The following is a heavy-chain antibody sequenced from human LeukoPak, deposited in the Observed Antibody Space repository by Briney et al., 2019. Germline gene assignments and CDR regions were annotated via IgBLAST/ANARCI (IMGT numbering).Heavy chain of an antibody. CDR3: ARRSPYSTGWSSYFDY. CDR2: IYRSGTT. Sequence: SETLSLTCAVSGGSLSSTNWWSWVRQPPGKGLEWIGEIYRSGTTNYKPSLKSRVTISLDKSRNHFSLKLTSVTAADSAVYYCARRSPYSTGWSSYFDYWGQGALVTVSS. V-gene: IGHV4-4*02. J-gene: IGHJ4*02. CDR1: GGSLSSTNW. D-gene: IGHD6-19*01.